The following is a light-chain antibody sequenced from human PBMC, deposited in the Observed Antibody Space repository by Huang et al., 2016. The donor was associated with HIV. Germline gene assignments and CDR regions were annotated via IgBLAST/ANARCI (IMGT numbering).Light chain of an antibody. V-gene: IGKV1-33*01. Sequence: DIQMTQSPSSLSAYVGDRVTITCRTSQDISDSLNWFKHKPGKARKLLVFDASPLDTGVPSRFSGSGSGTDFTLAISSLQPEDIATYFCQQYNTLPPAFGPGTKVDI. J-gene: IGKJ3*01. CDR1: QDISDS. CDR3: QQYNTLPPA. CDR2: DAS.